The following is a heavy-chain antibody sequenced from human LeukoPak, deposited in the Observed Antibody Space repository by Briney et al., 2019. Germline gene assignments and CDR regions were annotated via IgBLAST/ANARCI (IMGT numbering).Heavy chain of an antibody. J-gene: IGHJ6*02. CDR3: ARNGAGFYYDSSASHNYYYYGMDV. V-gene: IGHV4-59*01. Sequence: SETLSLTCTVSGGSISNYYWSWIRQPPGKGLEWIGYIYYSGSTNYNPSLKSRVTISVDTSKNQFSLKLSSVTAADTAVYYCARNGAGFYYDSSASHNYYYYGMDVWGQGTTVTVSS. CDR2: IYYSGST. D-gene: IGHD3-22*01. CDR1: GGSISNYY.